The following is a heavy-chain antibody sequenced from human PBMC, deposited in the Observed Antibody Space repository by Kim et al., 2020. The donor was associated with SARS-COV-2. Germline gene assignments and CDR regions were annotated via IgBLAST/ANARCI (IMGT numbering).Heavy chain of an antibody. CDR3: ARGDFDWVLYYYGMDV. J-gene: IGHJ6*02. V-gene: IGHV3-21*01. Sequence: GGSLRLSCAASGFTFSSYSMNWVRQAPGKGLEWVSSISSSRSYTYYADPVKGRFTISRDNAKNSLYLQMNSLRAEDTAVYYCARGDFDWVLYYYGMDVWGQGTTVTVSS. CDR2: ISSSRSYT. CDR1: GFTFSSYS. D-gene: IGHD3-9*01.